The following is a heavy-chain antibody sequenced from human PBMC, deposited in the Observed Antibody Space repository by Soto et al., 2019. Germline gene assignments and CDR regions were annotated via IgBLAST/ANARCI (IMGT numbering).Heavy chain of an antibody. Sequence: QVQAVQSGAEVKKPGDSVKVSCKTSGYSCTSRDVNWVRQAPGQGLEWLGWMNPSAGSRGYAAEFTGRVTMTGDNSRSTAYMELKTLRSEATAVYYCGGISGRPSSYYRIGVWGQGTSVTVSS. D-gene: IGHD1-26*01. CDR1: GYSCTSRD. CDR2: MNPSAGSR. J-gene: IGHJ6*02. V-gene: IGHV1-8*02. CDR3: GGISGRPSSYYRIGV.